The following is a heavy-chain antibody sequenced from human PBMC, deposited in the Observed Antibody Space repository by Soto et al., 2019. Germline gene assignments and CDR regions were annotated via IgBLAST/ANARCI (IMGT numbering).Heavy chain of an antibody. J-gene: IGHJ6*02. D-gene: IGHD2-15*01. CDR1: GGSISSDY. V-gene: IGHV4-59*08. Sequence: SETLSLTCTFSGGSISSDYWSWIRQPPGKGLEWIGNIHHSGSTYYNPSLKSRVTISVDTSKSQFSLSLSSVTAADTAVYYCARRHRLDSDRGGYYYCGFDVWGQGSTVTVS. CDR3: ARRHRLDSDRGGYYYCGFDV. CDR2: IHHSGST.